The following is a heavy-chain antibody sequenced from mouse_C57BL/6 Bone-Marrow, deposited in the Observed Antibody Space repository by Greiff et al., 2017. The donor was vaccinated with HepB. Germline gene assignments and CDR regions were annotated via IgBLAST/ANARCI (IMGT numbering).Heavy chain of an antibody. J-gene: IGHJ3*01. CDR2: IQPNSGST. CDR1: GYTFTSYW. CDR3: AGLITTVVGAY. D-gene: IGHD1-1*01. V-gene: IGHV1-64*01. Sequence: QVQLQQPGAELVKPGASVKLSCKASGYTFTSYWMHWVKQRPGQGLEWIGMIQPNSGSTNYNEKFKSKATLTVDKSSSTAYMQLSSLTSEDSAVYYCAGLITTVVGAYWGQGTLVTVSA.